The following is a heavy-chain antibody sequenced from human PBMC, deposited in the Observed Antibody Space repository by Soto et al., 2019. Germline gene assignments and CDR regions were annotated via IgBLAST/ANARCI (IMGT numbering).Heavy chain of an antibody. V-gene: IGHV3-30-3*01. CDR2: ISYDGSNK. CDR1: GFTFSSYA. Sequence: QVQLVESGGGVVQPGRSLRLSCAASGFTFSSYAMHWVRQAPGKGLEWVAVISYDGSNKYYADSVKGRFTISRDNSKNTLYLQMNSLRAEDTAVYYCARDPQLEHYFDYWGQGTLVTVSS. J-gene: IGHJ4*02. CDR3: ARDPQLEHYFDY. D-gene: IGHD6-13*01.